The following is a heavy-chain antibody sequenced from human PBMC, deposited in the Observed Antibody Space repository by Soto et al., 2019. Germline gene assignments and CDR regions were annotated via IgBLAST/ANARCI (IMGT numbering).Heavy chain of an antibody. J-gene: IGHJ4*02. Sequence: QVQLQESGPGLVEPSGTLSLTCAVSGASVSSPHWWSWVRQPPGKGLEWIGEIFHSGSTNHNPSLKSRVTISVDTSQNHFSLRLTSVTAADTAVYYCAASSGLWRLDYWGQGTLVTVAS. CDR1: GASVSSPHW. CDR3: AASSGLWRLDY. D-gene: IGHD6-19*01. V-gene: IGHV4-4*02. CDR2: IFHSGST.